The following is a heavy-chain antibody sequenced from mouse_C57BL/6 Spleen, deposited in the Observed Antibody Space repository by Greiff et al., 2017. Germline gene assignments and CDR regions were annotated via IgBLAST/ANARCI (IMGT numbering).Heavy chain of an antibody. CDR2: INPSSGYT. Sequence: VQLQESGAELARPGASVKMSCKASGYTFTSYTMHWVKQRPGQGLEWIGYINPSSGYTKYNQKFKDKATLTADKSSSTAYMQLSRLTSEDSAVYYCARYGSSLFDSWGQGTTLTVSS. CDR3: ARYGSSLFDS. CDR1: GYTFTSYT. J-gene: IGHJ2*01. V-gene: IGHV1-4*01. D-gene: IGHD1-1*01.